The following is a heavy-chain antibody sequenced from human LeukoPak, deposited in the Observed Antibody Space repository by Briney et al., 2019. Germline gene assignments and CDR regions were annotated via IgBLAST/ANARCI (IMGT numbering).Heavy chain of an antibody. CDR1: GFTFSSYG. Sequence: PGGSLRLSCAASGFTFSSYGMHWVRQAPGKGLEWVAVIWYDGSNKYYADSVKGRFTISRDNSQNTLYLQMNSLRAEDTAVYYCARDRAGVYYYYGMDVWGQGTTVTVSS. CDR2: IWYDGSNK. D-gene: IGHD2-21*01. V-gene: IGHV3-33*01. CDR3: ARDRAGVYYYYGMDV. J-gene: IGHJ6*02.